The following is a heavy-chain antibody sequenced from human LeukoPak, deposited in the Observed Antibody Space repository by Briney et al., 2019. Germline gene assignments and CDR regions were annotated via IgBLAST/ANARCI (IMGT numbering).Heavy chain of an antibody. CDR2: ISSSGSTI. V-gene: IGHV3-48*04. J-gene: IGHJ5*02. CDR3: ARAGIAAAENWFDP. D-gene: IGHD6-13*01. Sequence: GGSLRLSCAASGFTFSSYAMSWVRQAPGKGLEWVSYISSSGSTIYYADSVKGRFTISRDNAKNSLYLQMNSLRAEDTAVYYCARAGIAAAENWFDPWGQGTLVTVSS. CDR1: GFTFSSYA.